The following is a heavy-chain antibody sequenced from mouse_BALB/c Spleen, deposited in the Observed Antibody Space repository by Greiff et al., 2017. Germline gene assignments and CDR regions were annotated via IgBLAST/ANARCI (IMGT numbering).Heavy chain of an antibody. CDR1: GYTFTSYW. CDR2: INPSTGYT. Sequence: QVQLQQSGAELAKPGASVKMSCKASGYTFTSYWMHWVNQRPGQGLEWIGYINPSTGYTEYNQKFKDKATLTADKSSSTAYMQLSSLTSEDSAVYFCARYPYYGKSYFDYWGQGTTLTVSS. D-gene: IGHD2-1*01. J-gene: IGHJ2*01. CDR3: ARYPYYGKSYFDY. V-gene: IGHV1-7*01.